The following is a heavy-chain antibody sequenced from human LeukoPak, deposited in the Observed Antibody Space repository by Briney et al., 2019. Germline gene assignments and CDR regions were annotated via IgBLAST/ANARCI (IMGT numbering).Heavy chain of an antibody. Sequence: SETLSLTCAVYGGSFSGYYWSWIRQPPGKGLEWIGEINHSGSTNYNPSLKSRVTISVDTSKNQFSLKLSSVTAADTAVYYCARGTPQNYDFCSGSYYYYYYMDVWGKGTTVTVSS. CDR1: GGSFSGYY. D-gene: IGHD3-3*01. CDR2: INHSGST. CDR3: ARGTPQNYDFCSGSYYYYYYMDV. J-gene: IGHJ6*03. V-gene: IGHV4-34*01.